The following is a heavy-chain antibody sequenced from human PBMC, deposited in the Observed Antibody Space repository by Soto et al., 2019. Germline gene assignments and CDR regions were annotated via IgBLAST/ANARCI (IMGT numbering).Heavy chain of an antibody. CDR1: GFIFSHYT. V-gene: IGHV3-23*01. J-gene: IGHJ4*02. Sequence: EVQLLDSGGGLVQPGGSLRLSCAASGFIFSHYTMSWVRQAPGKGLEWVSSISGSGGNTYYADSVKGRFTISRDNSKNTLYLQMNSLSAEYTAVYYCAKIAGGGWGQGTLVIVSS. D-gene: IGHD3-10*01. CDR3: AKIAGGG. CDR2: ISGSGGNT.